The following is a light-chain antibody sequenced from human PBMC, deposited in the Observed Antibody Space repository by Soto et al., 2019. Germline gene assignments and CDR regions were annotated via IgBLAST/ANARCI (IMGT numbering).Light chain of an antibody. Sequence: DIVMTQSPLSLPVTPGEPASISCRSSQSLLFSNGYNYLDWYLQKPGQSPQLLIYLGSDRASGVPDRFSGSGSGTDFTLKISRVEAEDVGVYYCMQSLETPWTFGQGTKGDIK. CDR3: MQSLETPWT. V-gene: IGKV2-28*01. CDR2: LGS. CDR1: QSLLFSNGYNY. J-gene: IGKJ1*01.